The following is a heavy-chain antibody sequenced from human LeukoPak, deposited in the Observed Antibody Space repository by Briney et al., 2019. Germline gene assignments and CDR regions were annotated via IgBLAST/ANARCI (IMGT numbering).Heavy chain of an antibody. D-gene: IGHD1-26*01. CDR3: ASRVSGSYSDY. V-gene: IGHV4-30-2*01. Sequence: SETLSLTCTVSGGSISSGGYYWSWVRQPPGKGLEWIGYIYHSGSTYYNPSLKSRVTIPVDRSKNQFSLKLSSVTAADTAVYYCASRVSGSYSDYWGQGTLVTVSS. CDR1: GGSISSGGYY. J-gene: IGHJ4*02. CDR2: IYHSGST.